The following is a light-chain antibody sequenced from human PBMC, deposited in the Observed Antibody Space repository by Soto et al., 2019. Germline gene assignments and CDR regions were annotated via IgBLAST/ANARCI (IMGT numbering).Light chain of an antibody. CDR2: GAS. J-gene: IGKJ3*01. CDR1: QSISSSY. CDR3: QQYSSSPPEFT. Sequence: EIVLTPSPGTLSLSPGERATLSCRASQSISSSYLAWYQQRPGQAPRLLIFGASYRATGIPDRFSGSGSGTDFTLTIIRLEAEDFAVYYCQQYSSSPPEFTFGPGTRVDSK. V-gene: IGKV3-20*01.